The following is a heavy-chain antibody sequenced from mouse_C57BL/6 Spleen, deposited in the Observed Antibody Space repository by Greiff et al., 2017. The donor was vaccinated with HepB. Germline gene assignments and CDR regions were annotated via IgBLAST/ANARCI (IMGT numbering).Heavy chain of an antibody. CDR3: ARSDYEAPFAY. J-gene: IGHJ3*01. D-gene: IGHD2-4*01. Sequence: VQLQQSGPELVKPGASVKISCKASGYTFTDYYMNWVKQSHGKSLEWIGDINPNNGGTSYNQKFKGKATLTVDKSSSTAYMELRSLTSEDSAVYYCARSDYEAPFAYWGQGTLVTVSA. V-gene: IGHV1-26*01. CDR2: INPNNGGT. CDR1: GYTFTDYY.